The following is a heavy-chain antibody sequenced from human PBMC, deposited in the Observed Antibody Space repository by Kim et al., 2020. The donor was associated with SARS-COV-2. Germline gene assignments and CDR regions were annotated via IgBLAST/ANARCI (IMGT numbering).Heavy chain of an antibody. CDR1: GFTVSSNY. V-gene: IGHV3-53*01. Sequence: GGSLRLSCAASGFTVSSNYMSWVRQAPGKGLEWVSVIYSGGSTYYADSVKGRFTISRDNSKNTLYLQMNSLRAEDTAVYYCARDGYYDSSGYYYPDYWGQGTLVTVSS. CDR3: ARDGYYDSSGYYYPDY. J-gene: IGHJ4*02. CDR2: IYSGGST. D-gene: IGHD3-22*01.